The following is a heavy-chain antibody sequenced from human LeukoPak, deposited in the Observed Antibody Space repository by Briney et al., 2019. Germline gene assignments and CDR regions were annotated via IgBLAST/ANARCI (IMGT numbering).Heavy chain of an antibody. Sequence: PGGSLRLSCAASGFTFSSYSMNWVRQAPGEGLEWVSSISSSSSYIYYADSVKGRFTISRDNAKNSLYLQMNSLRAEDTAVYYCARDGSGSTFDYWGQGTLVTVSS. D-gene: IGHD3-10*01. CDR2: ISSSSSYI. CDR1: GFTFSSYS. J-gene: IGHJ4*02. CDR3: ARDGSGSTFDY. V-gene: IGHV3-21*01.